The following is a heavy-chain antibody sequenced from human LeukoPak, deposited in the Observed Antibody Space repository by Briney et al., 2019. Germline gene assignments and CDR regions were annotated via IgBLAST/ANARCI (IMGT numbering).Heavy chain of an antibody. CDR2: TYFRSKWYY. CDR1: GDSVSSDSAA. J-gene: IGHJ4*02. V-gene: IGHV6-1*01. CDR3: ARDPVGGSTIFDS. Sequence: SQTLSHTGAISGDSVSSDSAAWNWIRQSPSRGLEWLARTYFRSKWYYDYALAVKGRITINPDTSKNQFSLQLNSVTPEDTAVYFCARDPVGGSTIFDSWGQGTLVTVSS. D-gene: IGHD1-26*01.